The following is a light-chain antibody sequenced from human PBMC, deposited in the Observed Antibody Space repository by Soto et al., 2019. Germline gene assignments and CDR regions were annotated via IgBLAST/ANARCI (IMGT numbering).Light chain of an antibody. CDR1: NSNIGSNT. CDR3: QSYDSTLSARYV. J-gene: IGLJ1*01. V-gene: IGLV1-44*01. CDR2: SNS. Sequence: QSVLTQPPSASGTPGQRVTISCSGSNSNIGSNTVNWYQHLPGTAPKLLIYSNSQRPSGVPDRFSGSKSDTSASLAIYGLQSEDEADYYCQSYDSTLSARYVFGTGTKLTVL.